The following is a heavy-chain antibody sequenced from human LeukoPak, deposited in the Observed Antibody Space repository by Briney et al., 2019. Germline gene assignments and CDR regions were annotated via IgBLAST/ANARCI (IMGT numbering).Heavy chain of an antibody. V-gene: IGHV3-30*02. CDR3: AKDPLTRYYYYYMDV. D-gene: IGHD4/OR15-4a*01. CDR2: IRYDGSNK. J-gene: IGHJ6*03. CDR1: GFTFSSYG. Sequence: VQPGGSLRLSCAASGFTFSSYGMHWVRQAPGKGLEWVAFIRYDGSNKYYADSVKGRFTISRDNPKNTLYLQMNSLRAEDTAVYYCAKDPLTRYYYYYMDVWGKGTTVTVSS.